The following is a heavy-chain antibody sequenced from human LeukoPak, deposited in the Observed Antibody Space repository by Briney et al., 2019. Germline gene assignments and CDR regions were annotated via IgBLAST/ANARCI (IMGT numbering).Heavy chain of an antibody. V-gene: IGHV2-5*02. D-gene: IGHD2-2*01. J-gene: IGHJ3*02. CDR2: IYWDDVE. Sequence: SGPTLVKPTQTLTLTCTFSGFSLSTSGMGVGWIRQPPGKALEWLGLIYWDDVERYSPSLKSRLTITKDTSKNQVVLTMTNMDPVDTATYYCGRRNFYCSTASCYSADAFAIWGQGTLVTVSS. CDR1: GFSLSTSGMG. CDR3: GRRNFYCSTASCYSADAFAI.